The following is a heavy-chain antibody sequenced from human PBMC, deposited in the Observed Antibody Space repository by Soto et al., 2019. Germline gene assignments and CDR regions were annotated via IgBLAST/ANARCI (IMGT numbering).Heavy chain of an antibody. CDR3: ARDPTPVPAAAYYFDY. J-gene: IGHJ4*02. V-gene: IGHV3-33*01. CDR1: GFTFSSYG. Sequence: QVQLVESGGGVVQPGRSLRLSCAASGFTFSSYGMHWVRQAPGKGLEWVAVIWYDGSNKYYADSVKGRFTISRDNSKNTLYLQMNSLRAEDTAVYYCARDPTPVPAAAYYFDYWGQGTLVTVSS. D-gene: IGHD2-2*01. CDR2: IWYDGSNK.